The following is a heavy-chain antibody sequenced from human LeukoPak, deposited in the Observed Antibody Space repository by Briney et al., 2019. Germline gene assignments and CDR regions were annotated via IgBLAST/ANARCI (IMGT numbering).Heavy chain of an antibody. J-gene: IGHJ4*02. CDR3: ARDRYSGYGAFDY. D-gene: IGHD5-12*01. Sequence: GGSLRLSCAASGFTFSSYSMNWVRQAPGKGLEWVSSISSSSSYIYYADSVKGRFTISRDNAKNSLYLQMNSLRAEGTAVYYCARDRYSGYGAFDYWGQGTLVTVSS. V-gene: IGHV3-21*01. CDR2: ISSSSSYI. CDR1: GFTFSSYS.